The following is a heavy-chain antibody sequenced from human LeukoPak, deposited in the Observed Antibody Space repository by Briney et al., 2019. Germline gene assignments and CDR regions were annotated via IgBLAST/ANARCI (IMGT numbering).Heavy chain of an antibody. J-gene: IGHJ4*02. CDR2: IYHSEST. Sequence: SSETLSLTRIVSAYSISSGYYWGWIRQPPGKGLGWIGSIYHSESTYYNPSLKSRVTISIDTSKNQFSLKLSSVTAADTAIYFCARGKSRGSHIDYWGQGTLVTVSS. CDR3: ARGKSRGSHIDY. V-gene: IGHV4-38-2*02. CDR1: AYSISSGYY. D-gene: IGHD1-26*01.